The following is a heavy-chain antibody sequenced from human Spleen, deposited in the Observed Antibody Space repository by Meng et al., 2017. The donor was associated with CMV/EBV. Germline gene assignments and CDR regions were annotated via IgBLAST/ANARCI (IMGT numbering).Heavy chain of an antibody. V-gene: IGHV4-59*01. CDR1: GGSISSYY. J-gene: IGHJ3*02. CDR3: AREGGTYSSGWPYAFDI. D-gene: IGHD6-19*01. CDR2: IYYSGST. Sequence: SETLSLTCTVSGGSISSYYWSWIRQPPGKGLEWIGYIYYSGSTNYNPSLKSRVTISVDTSKNQFSLKLSSVTAADTAVYYCAREGGTYSSGWPYAFDIWGQGTMVTVSS.